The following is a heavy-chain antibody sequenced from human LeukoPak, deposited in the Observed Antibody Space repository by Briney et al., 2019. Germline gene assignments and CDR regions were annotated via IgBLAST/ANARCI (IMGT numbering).Heavy chain of an antibody. CDR1: GFTFGSYS. CDR3: ARDTPSGYYPGDFDY. J-gene: IGHJ4*02. Sequence: PGGSLRLSCAASGFTFGSYSMNWVRQAPGKGLEWVSYISSSSTIYYADSVKGRFTISRDNAKNSLYLQMNSLRAEDTAVYYCARDTPSGYYPGDFDYWGQGTLVTVSS. CDR2: ISSSSTI. D-gene: IGHD3-22*01. V-gene: IGHV3-48*01.